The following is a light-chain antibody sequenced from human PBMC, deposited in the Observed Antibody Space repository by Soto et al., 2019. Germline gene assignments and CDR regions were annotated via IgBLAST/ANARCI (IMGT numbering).Light chain of an antibody. CDR2: AAS. J-gene: IGKJ1*01. CDR3: QQSYSTPWT. V-gene: IGKV1-39*01. CDR1: QSISSY. Sequence: DIQMTQSPSSPSASVGDRVTITCRASQSISSYLNWYQQKPGKAPKLLIYAASSLQSGVPSRFSGSGSGTDFTLTISSPQPEDFATYYCQQSYSTPWTFGQGTKVDIK.